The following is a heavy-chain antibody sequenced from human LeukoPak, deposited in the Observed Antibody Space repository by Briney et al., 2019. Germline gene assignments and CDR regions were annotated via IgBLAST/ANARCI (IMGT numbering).Heavy chain of an antibody. Sequence: PGGSLRLSCAASGPALSSNSMRWVRQAPGKGLEWVSVIYSSGATFYADSVRGRFTISRDNSKNTVDLQMNSLRAEDTAVYYCARDRDTSGYIFDYWGRGTLVTVSS. CDR2: IYSSGAT. CDR3: ARDRDTSGYIFDY. J-gene: IGHJ4*02. V-gene: IGHV3-53*01. D-gene: IGHD3-22*01. CDR1: GPALSSNS.